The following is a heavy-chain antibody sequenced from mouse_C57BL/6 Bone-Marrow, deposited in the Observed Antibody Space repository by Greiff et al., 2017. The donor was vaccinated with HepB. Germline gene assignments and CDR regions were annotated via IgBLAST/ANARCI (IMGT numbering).Heavy chain of an antibody. Sequence: QVQLKQPGAELVKPGASVKLSCKASGYTFISYWMHWVKQRPGQGLEWIGMIHPNSGSTNYNEKFKSKATLTVDKSSSTAYMQLSSLTSEDSAVYYCASGTWDWYFDVWGTGTTVTVSS. V-gene: IGHV1-64*01. CDR3: ASGTWDWYFDV. D-gene: IGHD4-1*01. J-gene: IGHJ1*03. CDR2: IHPNSGST. CDR1: GYTFISYW.